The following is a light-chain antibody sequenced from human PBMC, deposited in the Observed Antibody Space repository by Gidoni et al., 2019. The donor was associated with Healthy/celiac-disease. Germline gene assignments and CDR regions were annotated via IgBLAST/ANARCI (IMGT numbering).Light chain of an antibody. V-gene: IGKV3-11*01. Sequence: ELVLTQSPATLSLSPGERATLSCRASQSVSSSLDWYQQKPDQAPRLLLYDASNRATSVPARFSGSGSGTDFTLTISSLEPEDFAVYYCQQRSNWPPWTFGQGTKVEIK. J-gene: IGKJ1*01. CDR1: QSVSSS. CDR3: QQRSNWPPWT. CDR2: DAS.